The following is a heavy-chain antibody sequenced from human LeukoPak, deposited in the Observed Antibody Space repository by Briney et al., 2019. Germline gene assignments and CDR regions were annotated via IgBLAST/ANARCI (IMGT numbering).Heavy chain of an antibody. J-gene: IGHJ6*03. Sequence: SETLSLTCTVSGGSFSSGSYYWSWIRQPPGKGLEWIGYIYYSGSTNYNPSLKSRVTISVDTSKNQFSLKLSSVTAADTAVYYCARGRYDSNPFYYYYYMDVWGKGTTVTISS. D-gene: IGHD3-22*01. CDR2: IYYSGST. CDR1: GGSFSSGSYY. CDR3: ARGRYDSNPFYYYYYMDV. V-gene: IGHV4-61*01.